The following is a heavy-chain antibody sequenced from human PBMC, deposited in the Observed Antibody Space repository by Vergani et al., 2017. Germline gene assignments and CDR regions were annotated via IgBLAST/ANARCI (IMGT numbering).Heavy chain of an antibody. D-gene: IGHD3-3*01. Sequence: QVQLVQSGAEVKKPGASVKVSCKASGYTFTSYDINWVRQATGQGLKWMGWMNPNSGNTGYAQKFQGRVTMTRNTSISTAYMELSSLRSEATAVYYCARRWASPRFLEWLPRNREYGMDVWGQGTTVTVSS. CDR3: ARRWASPRFLEWLPRNREYGMDV. J-gene: IGHJ6*02. CDR2: MNPNSGNT. CDR1: GYTFTSYD. V-gene: IGHV1-8*01.